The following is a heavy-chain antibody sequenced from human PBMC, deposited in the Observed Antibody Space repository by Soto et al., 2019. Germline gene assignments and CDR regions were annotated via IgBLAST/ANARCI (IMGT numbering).Heavy chain of an antibody. D-gene: IGHD3-3*01. V-gene: IGHV4-39*01. CDR1: GGSISSSSYY. CDR3: ASFRDGTIFGVPRLFGPLGNFDY. CDR2: IYYSGST. Sequence: SPTLSLPCTVSGGSISSSSYYWGWIRQPPGKGLEWIGSIYYSGSTYYNPSLKSRVTISVDTSKNQFSLKLSSVTAADTAVYYCASFRDGTIFGVPRLFGPLGNFDYWGQGTLVTVSS. J-gene: IGHJ4*02.